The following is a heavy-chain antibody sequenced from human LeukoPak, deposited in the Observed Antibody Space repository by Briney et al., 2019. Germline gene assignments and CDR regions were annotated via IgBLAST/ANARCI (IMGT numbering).Heavy chain of an antibody. Sequence: SQTLSLTCTVSGNSISSGDNYWSWIRQPAGKGLEWIGRIYTSGSTNYNPSLKSRVTISGDTSKNQFSLRLSSVTAADTAVYYCARASHSYDINGWVPFDYWGQGTLVTVSS. D-gene: IGHD3-22*01. CDR2: IYTSGST. J-gene: IGHJ4*02. CDR3: ARASHSYDINGWVPFDY. V-gene: IGHV4-61*02. CDR1: GNSISSGDNY.